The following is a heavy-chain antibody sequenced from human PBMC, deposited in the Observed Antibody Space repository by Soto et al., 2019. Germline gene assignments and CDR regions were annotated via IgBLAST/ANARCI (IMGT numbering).Heavy chain of an antibody. Sequence: SETLSLTCADCGASDSSGSYSWSWIRQPPGKGLEWIGFYFQGGDAYYNPSLESRVTISVDRSKNQFSLKLRSVTAADTAVYYCARLDYQSSGSYAFDIWGQGTTATVSS. J-gene: IGHJ3*02. CDR1: GASDSSGSYS. D-gene: IGHD3-22*01. CDR2: YFQGGDA. V-gene: IGHV4-30-2*01. CDR3: ARLDYQSSGSYAFDI.